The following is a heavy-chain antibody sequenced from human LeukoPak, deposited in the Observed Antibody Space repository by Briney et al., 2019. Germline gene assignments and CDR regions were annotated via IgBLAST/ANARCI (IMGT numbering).Heavy chain of an antibody. CDR2: INHNGNVN. CDR1: GFTFSSYW. CDR3: ARGGGLDV. V-gene: IGHV3-7*03. Sequence: PGGSLRLSCAASGFTFSSYWMNWARQAPGKGPGWVASINHNGNVNYYVDSVKGRFTISRDNAKNSLYLQMSNLRAEDTAVYFCARGGGLDVWGQGATVTVSS. D-gene: IGHD3-16*01. J-gene: IGHJ6*02.